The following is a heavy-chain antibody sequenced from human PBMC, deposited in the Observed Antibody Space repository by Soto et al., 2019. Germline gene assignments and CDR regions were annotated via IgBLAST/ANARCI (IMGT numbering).Heavy chain of an antibody. J-gene: IGHJ4*02. CDR3: ASGLTGYSDY. V-gene: IGHV4-39*01. Sequence: QLQLQESGPGLVKPSETLSLTCTVSGGSISSSSYYWGWIRQPPGKGLEWIGSIYYSGSTYYNPSLKSRVTISVDTSKNQFSLKLSAVTAADTAVYYCASGLTGYSDYWGQGTLVTVAA. CDR2: IYYSGST. CDR1: GGSISSSSYY. D-gene: IGHD7-27*01.